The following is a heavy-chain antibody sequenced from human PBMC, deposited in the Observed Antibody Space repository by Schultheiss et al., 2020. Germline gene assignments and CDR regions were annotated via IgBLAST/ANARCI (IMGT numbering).Heavy chain of an antibody. J-gene: IGHJ3*02. V-gene: IGHV4-59*12. Sequence: SQTLSLTCAVYGGSFSGYYWSWIRQPPGKGLEWIGYIYYSGSTNYNPSLKSRVTISVDTSKNQFSLKLSSVTAADTAVYYCAREVPFTMIVVVPRNGAFDIWGQGTMVTVSS. D-gene: IGHD3-22*01. CDR2: IYYSGST. CDR3: AREVPFTMIVVVPRNGAFDI. CDR1: GGSFSGYY.